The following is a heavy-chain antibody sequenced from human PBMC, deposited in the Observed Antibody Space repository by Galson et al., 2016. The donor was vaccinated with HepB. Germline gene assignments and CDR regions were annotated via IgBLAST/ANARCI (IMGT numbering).Heavy chain of an antibody. CDR3: AKDLGDRLVTVYYYMDP. Sequence: SLRLSCAASGFTFSSYTMNWVRQAPGKGLEWVSYISSSSSSIYYADSVKGRFTISRDNAKNSLYLQMNSLRDEDTALYYCAKDLGDRLVTVYYYMDPWGQGTLVTVSS. CDR2: ISSSSSSI. CDR1: GFTFSSYT. V-gene: IGHV3-48*02. D-gene: IGHD1-26*01. J-gene: IGHJ5*02.